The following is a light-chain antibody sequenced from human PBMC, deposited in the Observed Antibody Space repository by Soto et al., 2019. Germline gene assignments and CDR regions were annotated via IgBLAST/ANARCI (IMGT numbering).Light chain of an antibody. CDR1: QSIGTY. Sequence: DIQMTQSPSSLSASVGDRVTITCRASQSIGTYLNWYQQKPGTAPKVVIHGASSLQSGVPSRFSGGGSGTEFSLTISSLLPEDFATYYCQQSYTATFLTFGGGTRVEIK. CDR2: GAS. V-gene: IGKV1-39*01. CDR3: QQSYTATFLT. J-gene: IGKJ4*01.